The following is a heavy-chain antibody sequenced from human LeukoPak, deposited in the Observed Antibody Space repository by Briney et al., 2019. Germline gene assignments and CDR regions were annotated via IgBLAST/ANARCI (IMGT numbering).Heavy chain of an antibody. CDR3: ARVLSSGWIDY. Sequence: ASVKVSCKASGYTFTSYYMHWVRQAPGQGLEWMGIINPSGGSTSYAQKFQGRVTMTRDMSTSTVYMELSSLRSEDTAVYYCARVLSSGWIDYWGQGTLVTVSS. CDR2: INPSGGST. CDR1: GYTFTSYY. D-gene: IGHD6-19*01. J-gene: IGHJ4*02. V-gene: IGHV1-46*01.